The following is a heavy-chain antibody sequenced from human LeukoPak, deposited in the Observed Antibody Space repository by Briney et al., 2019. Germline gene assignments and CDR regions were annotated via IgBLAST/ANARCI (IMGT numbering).Heavy chain of an antibody. CDR2: INHSGST. CDR1: GGFMNSNSYC. CDR3: ARGPNYYDSSGYPEFYFDY. D-gene: IGHD3-22*01. J-gene: IGHJ4*02. Sequence: SETLSLTCTVSGGFMNSNSYCWGWIRQPPGKGLEWIGEINHSGSTNYNPSLKSRVTISVDTSKNQFSLKLSSVTAADTAVYYCARGPNYYDSSGYPEFYFDYWGQGTLVTVSS. V-gene: IGHV4-39*07.